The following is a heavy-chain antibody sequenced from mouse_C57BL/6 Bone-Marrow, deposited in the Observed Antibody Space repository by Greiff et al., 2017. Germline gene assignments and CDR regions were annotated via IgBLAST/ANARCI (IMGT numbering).Heavy chain of an antibody. J-gene: IGHJ1*03. CDR1: GYTFTSYW. V-gene: IGHV1-55*01. D-gene: IGHD2-1*01. Sequence: QVQLQQPGAELVKPGASVKMSCKASGYTFTSYWITWVKQRPGQGLEWIGDIYPGSGSTNYNEKFKSKATLTVDTSSSTAYMQLSSLTSEDSAVYYYARDGNYCDNHWYVNIWGTGTTVTVSS. CDR2: IYPGSGST. CDR3: ARDGNYCDNHWYVNI.